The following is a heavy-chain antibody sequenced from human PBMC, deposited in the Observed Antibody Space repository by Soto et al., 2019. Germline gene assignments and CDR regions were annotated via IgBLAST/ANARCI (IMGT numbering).Heavy chain of an antibody. Sequence: GGSLRLSCAASGFTFRSYAMHWVRQAPGKGLEWVAVISYDGSNKYYADSVKGRFTISRDNSKNTLYLQMNSLRAEDTAVYYCARDIGAYGMDVWGQGTTVTVSS. CDR2: ISYDGSNK. D-gene: IGHD3-16*02. V-gene: IGHV3-30-3*01. CDR1: GFTFRSYA. J-gene: IGHJ6*02. CDR3: ARDIGAYGMDV.